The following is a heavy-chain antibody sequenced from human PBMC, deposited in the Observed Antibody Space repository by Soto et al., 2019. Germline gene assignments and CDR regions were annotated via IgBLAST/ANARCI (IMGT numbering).Heavy chain of an antibody. D-gene: IGHD6-19*01. V-gene: IGHV3-23*01. J-gene: IGHJ5*02. CDR1: GFTFSSYG. CDR2: ISGSGGST. Sequence: TGGSLRLSCAASGFTFSSYGMSWVRQAPGKGLEWVSGISGSGGSTYYTDSIKGRFTISRDNSKNTLFLQMNSLRIEDTAVYYCTRDSEAGTKGRWFDPWGQGTLVTVSS. CDR3: TRDSEAGTKGRWFDP.